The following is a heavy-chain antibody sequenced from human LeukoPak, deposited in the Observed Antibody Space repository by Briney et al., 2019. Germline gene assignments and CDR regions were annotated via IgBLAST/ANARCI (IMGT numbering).Heavy chain of an antibody. CDR2: IQSNGDNK. J-gene: IGHJ4*02. Sequence: GGSLRLSCAASGFTFSTYGMHWVRQAPGKGLEWVTSIQSNGDNKYYADSVKGRFTISRDNSKNTLSLQMNSLRAEDTAVYYCVKEWEFHFDNWGQGTLVTVSS. V-gene: IGHV3-30*02. D-gene: IGHD1-26*01. CDR1: GFTFSTYG. CDR3: VKEWEFHFDN.